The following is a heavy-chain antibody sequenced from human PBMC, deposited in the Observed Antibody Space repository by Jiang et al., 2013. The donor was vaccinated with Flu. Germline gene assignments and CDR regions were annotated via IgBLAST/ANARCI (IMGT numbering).Heavy chain of an antibody. Sequence: SGAEVKKPGSSVKVSCTASGDTFTRFPISWVRQAPGQGLEWMGGIITKFGTTSYAPKFQGRVTITADKPTDTAYMELTSLTSEDTAIYYCAREEREWLQLKYFQVWGQGTLLSVSS. V-gene: IGHV1-69*06. CDR3: AREEREWLQLKYFQV. CDR1: GDTFTRFP. CDR2: IITKFGTT. J-gene: IGHJ1*01. D-gene: IGHD5-12*01.